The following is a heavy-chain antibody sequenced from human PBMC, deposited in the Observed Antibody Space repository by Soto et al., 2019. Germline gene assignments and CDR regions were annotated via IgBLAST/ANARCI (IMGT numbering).Heavy chain of an antibody. V-gene: IGHV3-49*04. CDR3: TAGKLYPSLDFDY. CDR2: IRSKAYGGTT. Sequence: PVGSLRLSCTASGFTFNDYTLSWVRQARGKGLEWVGFIRSKAYGGTTEYAASVKGRFTISRDDSKSIAYLQMNSLKTEDTAVYYCTAGKLYPSLDFDYWGQGTLVTVSS. D-gene: IGHD2-8*01. J-gene: IGHJ4*02. CDR1: GFTFNDYT.